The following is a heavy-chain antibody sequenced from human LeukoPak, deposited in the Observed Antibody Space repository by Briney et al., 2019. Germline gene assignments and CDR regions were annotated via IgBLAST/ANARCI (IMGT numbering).Heavy chain of an antibody. D-gene: IGHD3-3*01. CDR3: AKDLGYDFWSGPP. CDR1: GFTVSSNY. Sequence: TGGSLRLSCAASGFTVSSNYMSWVRQAPGKGLEWVSAIRGSGGSTYYADSVKGRFTISRDNSKNTLYLQMNSLRAEDTAVYYCAKDLGYDFWSGPPWGQGTLVTVSS. CDR2: IRGSGGST. V-gene: IGHV3-23*01. J-gene: IGHJ5*02.